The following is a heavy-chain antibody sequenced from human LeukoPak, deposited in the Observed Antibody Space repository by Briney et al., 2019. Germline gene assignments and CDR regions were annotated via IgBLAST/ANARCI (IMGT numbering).Heavy chain of an antibody. CDR2: MSPNSGNT. Sequence: ASVKVSCKASGYTFTSYDINWVRQATGQGLEWMGWMSPNSGNTGYAQKFQGRVTMTRNTSISTAYMELSSLRSEDTAVYYCARGSRLWVTLNNWFDPWGQGTLVTVSS. D-gene: IGHD5-18*01. V-gene: IGHV1-8*01. CDR1: GYTFTSYD. CDR3: ARGSRLWVTLNNWFDP. J-gene: IGHJ5*02.